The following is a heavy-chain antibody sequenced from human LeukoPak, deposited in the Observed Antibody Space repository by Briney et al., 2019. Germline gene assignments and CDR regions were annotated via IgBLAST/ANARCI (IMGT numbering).Heavy chain of an antibody. Sequence: GGSLRLSCAASGFTFSRYAMHWVRQAPGKGLEWVAVISYDGSNKYYADSVKGRFAISRDNSKNTLYLQMNSLRAEDTAIYFCAREENDSSGYYGAFDIWGQGTMVTVSS. D-gene: IGHD3-22*01. CDR1: GFTFSRYA. CDR3: AREENDSSGYYGAFDI. J-gene: IGHJ3*02. CDR2: ISYDGSNK. V-gene: IGHV3-30*09.